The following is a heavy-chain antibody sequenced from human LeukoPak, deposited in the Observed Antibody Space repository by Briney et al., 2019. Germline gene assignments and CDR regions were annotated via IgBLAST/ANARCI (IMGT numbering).Heavy chain of an antibody. D-gene: IGHD3-16*02. CDR2: INHSGST. Sequence: PSETLSLTCAVYGGSFSGYYWSWIRQPPGKGLECIGEINHSGSTNYNPSLKSRVNISVDTSKNPFSLKLRSVTAADTAVYYCARGGGYVWGSYRTLGYWGQGTLVTVSS. CDR1: GGSFSGYY. CDR3: ARGGGYVWGSYRTLGY. V-gene: IGHV4-34*01. J-gene: IGHJ4*02.